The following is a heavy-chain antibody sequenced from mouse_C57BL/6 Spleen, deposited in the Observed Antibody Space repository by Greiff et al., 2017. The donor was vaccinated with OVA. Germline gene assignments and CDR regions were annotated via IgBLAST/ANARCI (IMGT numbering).Heavy chain of an antibody. CDR1: GYTFTDYY. CDR2: INPNNGGT. Sequence: EVQLQQSGPELVKPGASVKISCKASGYTFTDYYMNWVKQSHGKSLEWIGDINPNNGGTSYNQKFKGKATLTVDKSSSTAYMELRSLTSEDSAVYYCARGQGRGYAMDYWGQGTSVTVSS. J-gene: IGHJ4*01. D-gene: IGHD3-3*01. V-gene: IGHV1-26*01. CDR3: ARGQGRGYAMDY.